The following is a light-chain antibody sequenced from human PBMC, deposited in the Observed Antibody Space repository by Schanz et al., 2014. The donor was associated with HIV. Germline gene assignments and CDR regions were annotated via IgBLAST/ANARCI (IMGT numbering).Light chain of an antibody. CDR3: AAWDADLSGPV. Sequence: QSVLTQPPSASGTPGQRVTISCSGGTSNVGGNTVHWYQQLPGTAPKLLIYSNYQRPSGVPDRFSGSKSGTSASLAISDLQSEDEAYYYCAAWDADLSGPVFGGGTKLTVL. V-gene: IGLV1-44*01. CDR1: TSNVGGNT. CDR2: SNY. J-gene: IGLJ2*01.